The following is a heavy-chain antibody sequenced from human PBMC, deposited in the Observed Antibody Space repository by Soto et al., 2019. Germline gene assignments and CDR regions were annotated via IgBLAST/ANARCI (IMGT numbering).Heavy chain of an antibody. D-gene: IGHD2-21*01. CDR3: ARGGDGYNFGAVY. Sequence: GGSLRLSCVASGFTFSSNAMSWVRQAPGKGLEWVSGILYSGEGTYYADSVKGRFTISRDDSTNTVYMELRSLRSDDTAVYYCARGGDGYNFGAVYWGQGTPVTVSS. V-gene: IGHV3-23*01. CDR2: ILYSGEGT. J-gene: IGHJ4*02. CDR1: GFTFSSNA.